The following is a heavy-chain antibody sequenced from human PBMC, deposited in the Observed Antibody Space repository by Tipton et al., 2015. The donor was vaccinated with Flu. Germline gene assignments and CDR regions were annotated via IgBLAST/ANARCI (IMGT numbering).Heavy chain of an antibody. D-gene: IGHD3-10*01. CDR1: GGSISSTNC. V-gene: IGHV4-4*02. CDR2: ISHSGST. J-gene: IGHJ4*02. Sequence: TLSLTCAVSGGSISSTNCWNWVRQPPGKGLEWIGEISHSGSTNYNPSLKSRDTISLDTFKNHFSLKLISVTAADTAVYYCSRSTYYYGSGTSDYWGQGTLVTVSS. CDR3: SRSTYYYGSGTSDY.